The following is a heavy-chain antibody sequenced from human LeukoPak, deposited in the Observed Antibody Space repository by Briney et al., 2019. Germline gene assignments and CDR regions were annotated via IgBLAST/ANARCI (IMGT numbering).Heavy chain of an antibody. D-gene: IGHD3-10*01. Sequence: GGSLRLSCAASGFTFSSYAMSWVRQAPGKGLEWGSAISGSGGSTYYADSVKGRFTISRDNSKNTLYLQMNSLRAEDTAVYYCAKSTVRGVIIFPFDYWGQGTLVTVSS. CDR2: ISGSGGST. CDR1: GFTFSSYA. J-gene: IGHJ4*02. V-gene: IGHV3-23*01. CDR3: AKSTVRGVIIFPFDY.